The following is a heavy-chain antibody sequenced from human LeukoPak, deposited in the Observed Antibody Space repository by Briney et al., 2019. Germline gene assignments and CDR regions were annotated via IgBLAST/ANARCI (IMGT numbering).Heavy chain of an antibody. D-gene: IGHD3-16*01. J-gene: IGHJ4*02. CDR3: ARDGLLGYFDY. V-gene: IGHV3-30*04. CDR2: ISYDGSSK. CDR1: GFTFSSYA. Sequence: GGSLRLSCAASGFTFSSYAMHWVRQAPGKGLEWVALISYDGSSKYYADSVQGRFTFSRDNSKNTLYLQMNSLRAEDTAVYYCARDGLLGYFDYWGQGTLVTVSS.